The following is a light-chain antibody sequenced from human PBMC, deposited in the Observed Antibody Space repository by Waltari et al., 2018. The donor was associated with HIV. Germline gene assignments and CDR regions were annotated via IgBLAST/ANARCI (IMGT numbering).Light chain of an antibody. CDR3: HQYASFSGT. CDR2: QAS. CDR1: QNVGAF. Sequence: RLTQPPSTLSASAGDRVPITCRAGQNVGAFLAWYQQKPGKPPKLLIYQASILEGGVPSRFSGSVSGSDFTLTINGLQSDDFATYYCHQYASFSGTFGQGTKVEL. V-gene: IGKV1-5*03. J-gene: IGKJ1*01.